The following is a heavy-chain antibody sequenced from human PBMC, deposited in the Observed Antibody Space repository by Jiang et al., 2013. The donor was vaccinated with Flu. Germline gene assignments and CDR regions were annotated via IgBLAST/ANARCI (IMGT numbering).Heavy chain of an antibody. V-gene: IGHV4-59*08. CDR2: IYYSGST. Sequence: LLKPSETLSLTCTVSGGSISSYYWSWIRQPPGKGLEWIGYIYYSGSTNYNPSLKSRVTISVDTSKNQFSLKLSSVTAADTAVYYCARQRYYDSSGYYPNYYFDYWGQGTLVTVSS. J-gene: IGHJ4*02. D-gene: IGHD3-22*01. CDR3: ARQRYYDSSGYYPNYYFDY. CDR1: GGSISSYY.